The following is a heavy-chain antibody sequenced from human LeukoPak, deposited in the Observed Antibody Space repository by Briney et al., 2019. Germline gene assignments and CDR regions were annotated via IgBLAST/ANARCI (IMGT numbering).Heavy chain of an antibody. J-gene: IGHJ4*02. D-gene: IGHD3-22*01. CDR1: GGSITSTSYY. CDR3: AGKYYYDSSAYFYVDW. Sequence: SETLSLTCSVSGGSITSTSYYWGWIRQPPGKGLEWIGSIYHTGHTYNSPSLESRVTMSMDTSKNEFSLKLRSVTAADTAVYYCAGKYYYDSSAYFYVDWWGQGTLVTVSS. V-gene: IGHV4-39*07. CDR2: IYHTGHT.